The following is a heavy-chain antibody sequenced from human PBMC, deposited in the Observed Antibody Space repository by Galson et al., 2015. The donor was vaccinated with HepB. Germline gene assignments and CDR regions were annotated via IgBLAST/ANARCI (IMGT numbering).Heavy chain of an antibody. CDR3: ARGIEAAGTGVSGWSVFGTYCDY. D-gene: IGHD6-13*01. Sequence: SVKVSCKASGYSFPSYGISWVRQAPGQGLEWMGWISAYNGNTNYAQKFQGRVTMTTDTSTSTAYMELRSLTSDDSAVYYCARGIEAAGTGVSGWSVFGTYCDYWGQGTLVTVSS. J-gene: IGHJ4*02. V-gene: IGHV1-18*01. CDR2: ISAYNGNT. CDR1: GYSFPSYG.